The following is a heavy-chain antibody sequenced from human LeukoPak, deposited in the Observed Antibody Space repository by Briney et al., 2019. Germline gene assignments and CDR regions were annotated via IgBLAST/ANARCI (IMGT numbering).Heavy chain of an antibody. CDR1: GFIFNTYS. D-gene: IGHD4-23*01. Sequence: GGSLRLSCTASGFIFNTYSMNWVRQAPGKGLEWVSYVSSSSRTIYYADSVKGRFTISRDNAKNSLYLQMNSLRDEDTAVYYCARDLGLYEQGGNIDFWGQGTLVTVSS. V-gene: IGHV3-48*02. J-gene: IGHJ4*02. CDR3: ARDLGLYEQGGNIDF. CDR2: VSSSSRTI.